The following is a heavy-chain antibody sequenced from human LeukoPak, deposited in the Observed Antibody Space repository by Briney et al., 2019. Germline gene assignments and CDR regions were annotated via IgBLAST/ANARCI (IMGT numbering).Heavy chain of an antibody. CDR3: ARGSRGQNWNLDY. CDR2: INHSGST. CDR1: GGSFSGYY. J-gene: IGHJ4*02. D-gene: IGHD1-1*01. Sequence: PSETLSLTCAVYGGSFSGYYWSWIRQPPGKGLEWIGEINHSGSTNYNPSLKSRVTISVDTSKNQFSLKLSSVTAADTAVYYCARGSRGQNWNLDYWGQGTLVTVSS. V-gene: IGHV4-34*01.